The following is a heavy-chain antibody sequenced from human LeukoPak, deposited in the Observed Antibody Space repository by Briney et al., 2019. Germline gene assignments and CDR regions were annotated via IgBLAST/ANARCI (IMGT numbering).Heavy chain of an antibody. Sequence: PGGSLRLSCAASGFTFSSYAMHWVRQAPGKGLEWVAVISYDGSNKYYADSVKGRFTISRDNSKNTLYLQMNSLRAEDTAVYYCARPPTVRYYYGMDVWGQGTTVTVSS. V-gene: IGHV3-30-3*01. J-gene: IGHJ6*02. D-gene: IGHD4-17*01. CDR3: ARPPTVRYYYGMDV. CDR2: ISYDGSNK. CDR1: GFTFSSYA.